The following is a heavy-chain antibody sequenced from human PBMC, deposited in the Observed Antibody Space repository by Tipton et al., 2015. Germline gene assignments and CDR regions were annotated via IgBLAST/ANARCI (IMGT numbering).Heavy chain of an antibody. D-gene: IGHD1-1*01. CDR3: ARAVAGDFDY. CDR1: DESFSGYY. V-gene: IGHV4-34*01. CDR2: INHTGST. J-gene: IGHJ4*02. Sequence: TLSLTCAVHDESFSGYYWSWIRQPPGKGLEWIGEINHTGSTKYTPSLKSRVFISVDTSKKQFSLKLTSVTAADTAVYYCARAVAGDFDYWGQGTLVTVSS.